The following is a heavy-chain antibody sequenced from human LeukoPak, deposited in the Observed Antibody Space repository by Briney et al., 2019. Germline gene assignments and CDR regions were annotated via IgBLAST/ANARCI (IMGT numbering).Heavy chain of an antibody. D-gene: IGHD1-26*01. CDR2: ISGSGGST. J-gene: IGHJ4*02. CDR1: GFTFSSYA. V-gene: IGHV3-23*01. Sequence: HSGGSLRLSCAASGFTFSSYAMSWVRQAPGKGLEWVSAISGSGGSTYYADSVKGRFTISRDNSKNTLYLQMNSLRAEDTAVYYCAKVTRGSYFPPADYWGQGTLVTVSS. CDR3: AKVTRGSYFPPADY.